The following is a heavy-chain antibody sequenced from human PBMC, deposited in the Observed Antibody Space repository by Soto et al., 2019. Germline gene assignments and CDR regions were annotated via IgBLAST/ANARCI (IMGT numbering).Heavy chain of an antibody. CDR1: GGSISSGDYY. D-gene: IGHD3-22*01. Sequence: SETLSLTCTVSGGSISSGDYYWSWIRQPPGKGLEWIGYIYYSGSTYYNPSLKSRVTISVDTSKNQFSLKLSSVTAADTAVYYCARAPYYYDSSGYSRAFSAFDYWGQGTLVTVSS. CDR2: IYYSGST. J-gene: IGHJ4*02. V-gene: IGHV4-30-4*01. CDR3: ARAPYYYDSSGYSRAFSAFDY.